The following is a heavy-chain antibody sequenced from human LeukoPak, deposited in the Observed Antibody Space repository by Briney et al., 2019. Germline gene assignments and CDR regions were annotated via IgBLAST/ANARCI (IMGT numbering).Heavy chain of an antibody. J-gene: IGHJ6*03. CDR2: INPSGGST. V-gene: IGHV1-46*01. D-gene: IGHD5-18*01. Sequence: ASVKVPCKASGYTFTSYYMHWVRQAPGQGLEWMGIINPSGGSTSYAQKFQGRVTMTRDMSTSTVYMELSSLRSEDTAVYYCARDFGYSYDYYYYMDVWGKGTTVTVSS. CDR3: ARDFGYSYDYYYYMDV. CDR1: GYTFTSYY.